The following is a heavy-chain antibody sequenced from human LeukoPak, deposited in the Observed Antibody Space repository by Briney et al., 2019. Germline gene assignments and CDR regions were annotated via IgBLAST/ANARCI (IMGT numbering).Heavy chain of an antibody. CDR2: IRYDESKE. CDR3: AKGSDWGRSDYHADY. CDR1: GFTFSSYG. D-gene: IGHD3-22*01. J-gene: IGHJ4*02. V-gene: IGHV3-30*02. Sequence: PGGSLRLSCAASGFTFSSYGMHWVRQAPGKGLEWVAFIRYDESKEYYADSVKGRFTISRDNSKNTLYLQMNSLRAEDTAVYYCAKGSDWGRSDYHADYWGQGTLVTVSS.